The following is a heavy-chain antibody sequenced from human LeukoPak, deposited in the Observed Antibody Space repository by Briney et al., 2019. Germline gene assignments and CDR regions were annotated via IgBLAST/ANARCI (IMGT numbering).Heavy chain of an antibody. CDR1: GGSFSGYY. Sequence: PSETLSLTCAVYGGSFSGYYWSWIRQPPGKGLEWIGEINHSGSTNYNPSLKSRVTISVDTSKNQFSLKLSSVTAADTAVYYCASLRRQTNAFDIRGQGTMVTVSS. V-gene: IGHV4-34*01. CDR3: ASLRRQTNAFDI. CDR2: INHSGST. J-gene: IGHJ3*02.